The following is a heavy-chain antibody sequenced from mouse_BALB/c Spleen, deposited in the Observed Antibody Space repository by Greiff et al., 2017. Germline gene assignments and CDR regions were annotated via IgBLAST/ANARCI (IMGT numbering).Heavy chain of an antibody. D-gene: IGHD1-2*01. CDR1: GYTFTSYW. Sequence: VQLVESGAELAKPGASVKMSCKASGYTFTSYWMHWVKQRPGQGLEWIGYINPSTGYTEYNQKFKDKATLTADKSSSTAHMQLSSLTSEDSAVYYCARGDITLDYWGQGTTLTVSS. J-gene: IGHJ2*01. CDR3: ARGDITLDY. CDR2: INPSTGYT. V-gene: IGHV1-7*01.